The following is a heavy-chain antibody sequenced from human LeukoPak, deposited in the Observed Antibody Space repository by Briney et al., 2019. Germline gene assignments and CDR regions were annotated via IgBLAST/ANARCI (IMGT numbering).Heavy chain of an antibody. J-gene: IGHJ4*02. CDR2: IRYDEINK. CDR1: GFTFSNYG. CDR3: AKDLVSSGWYFDY. Sequence: GGSLRLSCAASGFTFSNYGIHWVRQAPGKGLEWVAFIRYDEINKYYADSVKGRFTVSRDNSKNTLYLQVNSLRAEDTAVYYCAKDLVSSGWYFDYWGQGALVTVSS. V-gene: IGHV3-30*02. D-gene: IGHD6-19*01.